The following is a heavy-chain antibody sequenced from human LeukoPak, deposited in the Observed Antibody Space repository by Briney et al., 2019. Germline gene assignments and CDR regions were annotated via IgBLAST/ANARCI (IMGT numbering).Heavy chain of an antibody. CDR3: ARDNSVEDTAWWFDP. V-gene: IGHV3-53*01. Sequence: GGSLRLSCTVSGFTVSSNSMGWVRQAPGKGLEWVSFIYSGTIHYSDSVKGRFTISRDNSKNTLYLQMNSLRAEDTAVYYCARDNSVEDTAWWFDPWGQGTLVTVSS. CDR2: IYSGTI. J-gene: IGHJ5*02. CDR1: GFTVSSNS. D-gene: IGHD4-23*01.